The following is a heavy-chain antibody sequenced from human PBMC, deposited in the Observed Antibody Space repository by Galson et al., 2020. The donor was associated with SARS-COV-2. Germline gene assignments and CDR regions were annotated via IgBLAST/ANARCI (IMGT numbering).Heavy chain of an antibody. V-gene: IGHV4-30-4*08. J-gene: IGHJ6*03. Sequence: SETLSLTCTVSGGSISSGDYYWSWIRQPPGKGLEWIGYIYYSGSTYYNPSLKSRVTISVDTSKNQFSLKLSSVTAADTAVYYCARGVSYYYRDVWGKGTTVTISS. CDR3: ARGVSYYYRDV. CDR2: IYYSGST. CDR1: GGSISSGDYY.